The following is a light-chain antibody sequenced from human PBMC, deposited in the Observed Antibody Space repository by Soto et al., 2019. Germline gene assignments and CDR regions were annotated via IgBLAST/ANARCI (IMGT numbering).Light chain of an antibody. CDR2: DAS. Sequence: IVMTQSPATLSVSPGARAPLSCRASQTLINKLAWFQQEPGQAPRLLIYDASTRATGVPARFSGSGSGTEFTLTISSLQSEDFAVYYCQQYNDWQWTFGQGTKVDIK. J-gene: IGKJ1*01. V-gene: IGKV3-15*01. CDR3: QQYNDWQWT. CDR1: QTLINK.